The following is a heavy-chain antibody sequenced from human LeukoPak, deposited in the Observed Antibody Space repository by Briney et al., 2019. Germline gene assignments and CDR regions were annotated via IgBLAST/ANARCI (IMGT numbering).Heavy chain of an antibody. D-gene: IGHD2/OR15-2a*01. V-gene: IGHV3-21*01. J-gene: IGHJ4*02. Sequence: PGGSVTLLCAASGFTLNNLTMNWVRQAPGKGLEWVSSISSSSSYIYYADSVKARFTISRDNAKNSLYLQVNSLRAEDTAVYYCARDRTTLPTFDFWGQGTLVTVSS. CDR2: ISSSSSYI. CDR1: GFTLNNLT. CDR3: ARDRTTLPTFDF.